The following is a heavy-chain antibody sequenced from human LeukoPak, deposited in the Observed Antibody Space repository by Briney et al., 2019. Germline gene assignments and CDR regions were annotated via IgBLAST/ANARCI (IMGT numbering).Heavy chain of an antibody. D-gene: IGHD3-22*01. V-gene: IGHV4-31*03. Sequence: SETLSLTCTVSGGSISSGGYYWSWIRQHPGKGLEWIGYIYYSGSTYYNPSLKSRVTISVDTSKNQFSLKLSSVTAADTAVYYCARGPTGGYHDSSGYYHYWYFNLWGRGTLVTVSS. CDR2: IYYSGST. CDR1: GGSISSGGYY. CDR3: ARGPTGGYHDSSGYYHYWYFNL. J-gene: IGHJ2*01.